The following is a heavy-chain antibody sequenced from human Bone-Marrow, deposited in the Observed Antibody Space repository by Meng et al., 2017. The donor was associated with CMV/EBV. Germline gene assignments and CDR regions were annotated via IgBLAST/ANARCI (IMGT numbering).Heavy chain of an antibody. CDR2: ISSNGGST. Sequence: GGSLRLSCAASGFTFSSYAMYWVRQAPGKGLEYVSAISSNGGSTYYADSVKGRFTISRDNSKNMLYLQMGSLRAEDMAVYYGARGQSQLHTGHYYGLDVWGQGTTVTVSS. CDR3: ARGQSQLHTGHYYGLDV. J-gene: IGHJ6*02. V-gene: IGHV3-64*02. D-gene: IGHD2-2*01. CDR1: GFTFSSYA.